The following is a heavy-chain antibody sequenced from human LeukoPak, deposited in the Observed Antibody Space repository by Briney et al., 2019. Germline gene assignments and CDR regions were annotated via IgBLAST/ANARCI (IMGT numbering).Heavy chain of an antibody. CDR2: FDPEDGET. J-gene: IGHJ4*02. CDR1: GYTLTELS. Sequence: ASVKVSCKVSGYTLTELSMHWVRQAPGKGLEWMGGFDPEDGETIYAQKFQGRVTMTEDTSTDTAYMELCSLRSEDTAVYYCATGIYGDYFLDYWGQGTLVTVSS. V-gene: IGHV1-24*01. CDR3: ATGIYGDYFLDY. D-gene: IGHD4-17*01.